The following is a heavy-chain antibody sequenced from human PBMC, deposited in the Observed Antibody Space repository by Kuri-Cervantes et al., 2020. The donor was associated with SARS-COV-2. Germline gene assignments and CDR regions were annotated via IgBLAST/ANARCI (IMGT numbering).Heavy chain of an antibody. V-gene: IGHV1-69*13. CDR3: ARDYYDSSGYYQGLYYYYGMDV. D-gene: IGHD3-22*01. J-gene: IGHJ6*02. Sequence: SVKVSCKASGYTFTSYYMHWVRQAPGQGLEWMGGIIPIFGTANYAQKFQGRVTITADESTSTAYMELSSLRSEDTAVYYCARDYYDSSGYYQGLYYYYGMDVWGQGTTVTVSS. CDR2: IIPIFGTA. CDR1: GYTFTSYY.